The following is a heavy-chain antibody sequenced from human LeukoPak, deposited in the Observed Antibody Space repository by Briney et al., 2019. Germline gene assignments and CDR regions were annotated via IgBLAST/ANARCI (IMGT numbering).Heavy chain of an antibody. J-gene: IGHJ4*02. V-gene: IGHV3-53*01. Sequence: GGSLRLSCAASGFTVSSNYMSWVRQAPGKGLEWVSVIYSGGSTYYADSVKGRFTISRDNSKNTLYLQMNSLRAEDTAVYYCARLWTRYYFDYWGQGTLVTVSS. CDR3: ARLWTRYYFDY. CDR2: IYSGGST. D-gene: IGHD3-10*01. CDR1: GFTVSSNY.